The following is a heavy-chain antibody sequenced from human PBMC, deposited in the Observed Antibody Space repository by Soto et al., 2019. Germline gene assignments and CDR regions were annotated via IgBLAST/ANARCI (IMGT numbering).Heavy chain of an antibody. Sequence: GGSLRLSCAASGFTLSTYSMNWVRQAPGKGREWVSYISWSNSSIYYADSVKGRFTISRDNAKNSLYLQMNSLRDEDTAVYYCAREMATMTEIDCWGQGTLVTV. V-gene: IGHV3-48*02. CDR2: ISWSNSSI. J-gene: IGHJ4*02. D-gene: IGHD5-12*01. CDR3: AREMATMTEIDC. CDR1: GFTLSTYS.